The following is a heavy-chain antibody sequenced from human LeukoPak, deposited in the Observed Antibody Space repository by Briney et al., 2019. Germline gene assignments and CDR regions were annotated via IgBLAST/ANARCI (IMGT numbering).Heavy chain of an antibody. CDR1: GGSISSGGYY. CDR3: ARSYTIFGVVQTGFDY. V-gene: IGHV4-30-2*01. CDR2: IYHSGST. D-gene: IGHD3-3*01. J-gene: IGHJ4*02. Sequence: PSHTLSLTCTVSGGSISSGGYYWSWIRQPPGKGLEWIGYIYHSGSTYYNPSLKSRVTISVDRSKNQFSLKLSSVTAADTAVYYCARSYTIFGVVQTGFDYWGQGALVTVSS.